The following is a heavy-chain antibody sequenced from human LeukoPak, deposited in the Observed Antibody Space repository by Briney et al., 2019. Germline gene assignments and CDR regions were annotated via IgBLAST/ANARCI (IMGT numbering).Heavy chain of an antibody. V-gene: IGHV3-23*01. CDR1: GFTFSSHG. CDR3: AKAKSGSSFFDY. D-gene: IGHD1-26*01. J-gene: IGHJ4*02. Sequence: GGSLRLSCAAFGFTFSSHGMSWVRQTPGKGLEWVSSISTSGDGTVYADSVKGRVTISRDNSKNTLYLQMNSLRAEDTAVYYCAKAKSGSSFFDYWGQGTLVTVSS. CDR2: ISTSGDGT.